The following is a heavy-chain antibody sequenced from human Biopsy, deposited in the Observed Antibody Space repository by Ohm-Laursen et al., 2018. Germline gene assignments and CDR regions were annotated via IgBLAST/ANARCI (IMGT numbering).Heavy chain of an antibody. V-gene: IGHV4-61*01. CDR3: ARGYAGLYEAFDF. Sequence: GTLSLTWTVSGASVSSGSYDWSWIRQPPGKGLERIGNIYNDVSTKYNPSLRSRVTISADKSANQFSLKLRSVTAADTAVYYCARGYAGLYEAFDFWGQGTVVTVAS. D-gene: IGHD5-18*01. CDR1: GASVSSGSYD. J-gene: IGHJ3*01. CDR2: IYNDVST.